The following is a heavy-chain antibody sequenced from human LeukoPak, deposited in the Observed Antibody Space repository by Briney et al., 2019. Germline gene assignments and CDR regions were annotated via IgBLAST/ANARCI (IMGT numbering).Heavy chain of an antibody. J-gene: IGHJ4*02. CDR1: GFPFSSYW. D-gene: IGHD2-21*02. CDR3: AREFVCGGDCYPYYFDY. CDR2: IKQDGSKK. V-gene: IGHV3-7*03. Sequence: PGGSLRLSCVASGFPFSSYWMTWVRQAPGKGLEWVANIKQDGSKKSYVDSVKGRFTISRDNAKNSLYLQMNSLRAEDTAVYYCAREFVCGGDCYPYYFDYWGQGTLVTVSS.